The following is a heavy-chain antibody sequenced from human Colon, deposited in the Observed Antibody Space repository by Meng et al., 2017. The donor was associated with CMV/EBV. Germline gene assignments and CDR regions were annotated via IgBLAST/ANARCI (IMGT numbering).Heavy chain of an antibody. Sequence: GGSLRLSCAVSGSPVSANYMAWIRQAPGKGLEWVSIIYIGATTTLYADSVKGRFSISTDSSNNTLYLQMNSLRDEDTAVYYCAREGYFRGFVNWGEGTLVTVSS. CDR1: GSPVSANY. D-gene: IGHD1-26*01. J-gene: IGHJ4*02. CDR2: IYIGATTT. V-gene: IGHV3-53*01. CDR3: AREGYFRGFVN.